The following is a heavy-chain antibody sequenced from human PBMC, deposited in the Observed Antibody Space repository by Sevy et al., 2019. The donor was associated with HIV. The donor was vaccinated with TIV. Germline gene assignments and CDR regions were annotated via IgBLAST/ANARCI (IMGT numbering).Heavy chain of an antibody. J-gene: IGHJ4*02. CDR2: MKEDGSEK. CDR1: GFTFSSYW. D-gene: IGHD5-18*01. V-gene: IGHV3-7*01. CDR3: VREGLGGFSYSLDG. Sequence: GGSLRLSCAASGFTFSSYWMSWVHQAPGKGLEWVATMKEDGSEKSYVDSVKGGFTISRDNAKNSLYLQMNSLRVDDTALYYCVREGLGGFSYSLDGWGQGTLVTVSS.